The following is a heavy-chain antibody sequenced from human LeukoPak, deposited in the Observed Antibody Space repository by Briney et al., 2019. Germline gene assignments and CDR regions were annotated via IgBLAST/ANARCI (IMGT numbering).Heavy chain of an antibody. J-gene: IGHJ4*02. V-gene: IGHV1-69*13. Sequence: GASVTVSCKASGGTFSSYAISWVRQAPGQGLEWMGGIIPIFGTANYAQKFQGRVTITADESTSTAYMELSSLRSEDTAVYYCAREGQLRYFDYWGQGTLVTVSS. CDR1: GGTFSSYA. CDR2: IIPIFGTA. CDR3: AREGQLRYFDY. D-gene: IGHD6-6*01.